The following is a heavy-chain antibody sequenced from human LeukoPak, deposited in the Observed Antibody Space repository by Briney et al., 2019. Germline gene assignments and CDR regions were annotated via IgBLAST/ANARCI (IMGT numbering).Heavy chain of an antibody. CDR1: GFTFSSYG. D-gene: IGHD6-19*01. CDR3: ARDSRYSSGFTDY. Sequence: PGGSLRLSCAASGFTFSSYGMHWVRQAPGKGLEWVAVIWYDGSNKYYADSVKGRFTISRDNSKNTLYLQMNSLRAEDTAVYYCARDSRYSSGFTDYRGQGTLVTVSS. J-gene: IGHJ4*02. CDR2: IWYDGSNK. V-gene: IGHV3-33*01.